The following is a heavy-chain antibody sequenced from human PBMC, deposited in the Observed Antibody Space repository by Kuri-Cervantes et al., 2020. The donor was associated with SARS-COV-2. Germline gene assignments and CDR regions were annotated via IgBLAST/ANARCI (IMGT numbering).Heavy chain of an antibody. CDR1: GFTFSDYY. Sequence: GESLKISCAASGFTFSDYYMRWIRQAPGKGLEWVSYISSSSSYTNYADSVKGRFTISRDNAKNSLYLQMNSLRAEDTAVYYCARAPQWVAGDDAFDIWGQGTMVTVSS. D-gene: IGHD6-19*01. J-gene: IGHJ3*02. CDR3: ARAPQWVAGDDAFDI. CDR2: ISSSSSYT. V-gene: IGHV3-11*05.